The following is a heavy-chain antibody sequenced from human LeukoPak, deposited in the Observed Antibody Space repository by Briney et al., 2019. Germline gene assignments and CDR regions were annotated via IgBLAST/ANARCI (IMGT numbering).Heavy chain of an antibody. J-gene: IGHJ3*02. V-gene: IGHV3-23*01. CDR3: AKRLVLGAFDI. D-gene: IGHD6-19*01. Sequence: GGSLRLSCVASGFSFSNYWMSWVRQAPGKGLEWVSAISGSGGSTYYADSVKGRFTISRDNSKNTLYLQMNSLRAEDTAVYYCAKRLVLGAFDIWGQGTMVTVSS. CDR1: GFSFSNYW. CDR2: ISGSGGST.